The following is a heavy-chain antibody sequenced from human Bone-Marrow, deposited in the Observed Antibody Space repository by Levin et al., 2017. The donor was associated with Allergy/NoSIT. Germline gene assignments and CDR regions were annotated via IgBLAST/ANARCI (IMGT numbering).Heavy chain of an antibody. CDR1: GFSFSSYA. V-gene: IGHV3-23*01. J-gene: IGHJ4*02. CDR2: IREDGIDT. Sequence: GGSLRLSCTVSGFSFSSYAMTWVRQAPGKGLEWISAIREDGIDTIYADSVKGRFTISRDNSKNTLYLQMISLRAEDTAVYYCTTRCLRISCPMYYFDYWGQGTLVTVSS. CDR3: TTRCLRISCPMYYFDY. D-gene: IGHD2-2*01.